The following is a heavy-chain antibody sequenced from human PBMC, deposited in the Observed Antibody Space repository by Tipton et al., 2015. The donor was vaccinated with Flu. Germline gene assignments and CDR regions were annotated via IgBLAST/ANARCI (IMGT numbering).Heavy chain of an antibody. J-gene: IGHJ4*02. CDR2: VGGGGLST. CDR3: AKGQYGVSVIRGCGAAEY. D-gene: IGHD3-10*01. Sequence: SLRLSCAASGFSFSTYAMSWVRQAPGKGLEWVSTVGGGGLSTNYADSVRGRFTISRDNSKNTLYLQMNSLRAEDTAVYFCAKGQYGVSVIRGCGAAEYWWQGTLVIIAS. V-gene: IGHV3-23*01. CDR1: GFSFSTYA.